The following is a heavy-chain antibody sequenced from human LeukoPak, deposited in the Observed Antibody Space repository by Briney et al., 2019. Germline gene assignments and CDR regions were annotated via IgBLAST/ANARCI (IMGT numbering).Heavy chain of an antibody. V-gene: IGHV1-24*01. Sequence: ASVKVSCKVSGYTLSDLYMHWVRQAPGKGLEWMGGYDREDGETIFAQKFRGRVTMTEDTSSDIAYMELSSLRSDDTAVYYCATEPNWGSGTGAWGQGTLVTVSS. J-gene: IGHJ4*02. CDR2: YDREDGET. CDR1: GYTLSDLY. D-gene: IGHD3-16*01. CDR3: ATEPNWGSGTGA.